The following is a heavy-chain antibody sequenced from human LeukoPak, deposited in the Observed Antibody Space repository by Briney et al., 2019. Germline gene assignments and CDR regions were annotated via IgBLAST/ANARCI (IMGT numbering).Heavy chain of an antibody. CDR1: EYSFATYW. J-gene: IGHJ4*02. CDR2: IFPGDSDT. Sequence: GESLKISCKGSEYSFATYWIGWVRQMPGQGLEWMGIIFPGDSDTRYSPSFQGQVTISADKSISTTYPQWSGLKASDTAIYYCASEYCSGGNCYFDYWGQGTLVTVSS. CDR3: ASEYCSGGNCYFDY. D-gene: IGHD2-15*01. V-gene: IGHV5-51*01.